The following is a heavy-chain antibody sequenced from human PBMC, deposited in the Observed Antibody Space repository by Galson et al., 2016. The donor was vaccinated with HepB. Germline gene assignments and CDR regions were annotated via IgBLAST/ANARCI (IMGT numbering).Heavy chain of an antibody. J-gene: IGHJ5*02. CDR3: ARHVDFDFLNRYGNWLDP. CDR2: VYPGDSDI. V-gene: IGHV5-51*01. D-gene: IGHD3-9*01. Sequence: QSGAEVKKPGESLRISCKGSGYSFTSFWIAWVRQLPGKALEWMGIVYPGDSDIRYSPSFQGQVTISVDKSINTTYLQWSSLKASDTAMYYCARHVDFDFLNRYGNWLDPWGQGTLVIVSS. CDR1: GYSFTSFW.